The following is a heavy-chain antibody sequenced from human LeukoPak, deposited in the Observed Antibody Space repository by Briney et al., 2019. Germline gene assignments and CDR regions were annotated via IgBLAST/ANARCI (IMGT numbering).Heavy chain of an antibody. Sequence: PGGSLRLSCAASGFTFSSYAMHWVRQAPGKGLEWVAVISYDGSNKYYADSVKGRFTISRDNSKNTLYLQMNSLRAEDTAVYYCARTFPTTVAADIDYWGQGTLVTVSS. D-gene: IGHD4-17*01. J-gene: IGHJ4*02. CDR3: ARTFPTTVAADIDY. CDR2: ISYDGSNK. V-gene: IGHV3-30*04. CDR1: GFTFSSYA.